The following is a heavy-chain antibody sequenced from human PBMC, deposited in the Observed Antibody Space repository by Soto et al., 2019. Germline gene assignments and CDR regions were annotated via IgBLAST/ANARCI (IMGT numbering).Heavy chain of an antibody. CDR1: GYTFTSYG. Sequence: QVQLVQSGAEVKKPGASVKVSCKASGYTFTSYGISWVRQAPGQGLEWMGWISAYNGNTNYAQKRQGRVTMTTDTSTSTAYMELRSLRSDDTAVYYCARPTYYYGSGSYWGNFDYWGQGTLVTVSS. D-gene: IGHD3-10*01. CDR2: ISAYNGNT. J-gene: IGHJ4*02. V-gene: IGHV1-18*01. CDR3: ARPTYYYGSGSYWGNFDY.